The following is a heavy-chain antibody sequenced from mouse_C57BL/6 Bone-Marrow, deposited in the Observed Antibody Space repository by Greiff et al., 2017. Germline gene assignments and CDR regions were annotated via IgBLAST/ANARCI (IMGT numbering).Heavy chain of an antibody. J-gene: IGHJ2*01. D-gene: IGHD1-1*01. CDR2: ISSGGSYT. CDR1: GFTFSSYG. V-gene: IGHV5-6*01. Sequence: EVQLVESGGDLVKPGGSLKLSCAASGFTFSSYGMSWVRQTPDKRLEWVATISSGGSYTYYPDSVKGRFTISRDNAKNTLYLQMSSLKSEDTAMYYCARRPPIYYGSSLFDYWGQGTTRTVSS. CDR3: ARRPPIYYGSSLFDY.